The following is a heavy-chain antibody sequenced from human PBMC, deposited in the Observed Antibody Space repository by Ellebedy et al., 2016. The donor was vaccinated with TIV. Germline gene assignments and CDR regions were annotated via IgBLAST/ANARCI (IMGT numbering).Heavy chain of an antibody. V-gene: IGHV3-30-3*01. J-gene: IGHJ4*02. CDR3: ARGEVTTPHFDY. D-gene: IGHD4-17*01. Sequence: GESLKISCAASGFSFSSYAFHWVRQTPDKGLEWVALISYDETKKYYADSLKGRFTISRDNSRSTLYLQMNRLIAEDSALYYCARGEVTTPHFDYWGQGTLVAVTS. CDR1: GFSFSSYA. CDR2: ISYDETKK.